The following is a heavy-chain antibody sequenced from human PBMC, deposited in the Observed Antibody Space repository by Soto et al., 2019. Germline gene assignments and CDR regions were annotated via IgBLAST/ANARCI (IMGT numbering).Heavy chain of an antibody. CDR1: GFTFSSHG. V-gene: IGHV3-30*18. Sequence: GGSLRFSCAASGFTFSSHGMHWVRQAPGKGLEWVAVISYDGSNKYYADSVKGRFTISRDNSKNTLYLQMNSLRAEDTAVYYCAKDQGRGGYSYGYFSPYFDYWGQGTLVTVSS. CDR3: AKDQGRGGYSYGYFSPYFDY. J-gene: IGHJ4*02. CDR2: ISYDGSNK. D-gene: IGHD5-18*01.